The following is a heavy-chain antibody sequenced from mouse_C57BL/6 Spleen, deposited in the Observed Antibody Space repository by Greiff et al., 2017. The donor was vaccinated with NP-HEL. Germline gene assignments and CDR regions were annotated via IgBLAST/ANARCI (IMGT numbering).Heavy chain of an antibody. Sequence: QVQLQQSGAELARPGASVKMSCKASGYTFTSYTMHWVKQRPGQGLEWIGYINPSSGYTKYNQKFKDKATLTADKSSSTAYMQLSSLTSEDSPVYYCASGVYDYPFTYWGQGTLVTVSA. J-gene: IGHJ3*01. V-gene: IGHV1-4*01. CDR1: GYTFTSYT. CDR2: INPSSGYT. D-gene: IGHD2-4*01. CDR3: ASGVYDYPFTY.